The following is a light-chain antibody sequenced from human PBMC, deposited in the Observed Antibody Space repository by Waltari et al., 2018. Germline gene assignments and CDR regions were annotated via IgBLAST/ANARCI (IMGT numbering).Light chain of an antibody. Sequence: QAVLTQPASLSAPPGASVSLTCPLRSGINVASYRIYWYQQKPGSPPQYLLRYNSDPDKQQGARGPSRFAGSNNGSGNAGVFGVSGLQTEDEADYYGLVWEGGAWVFGGGTKLTVL. CDR1: SGINVASYR. CDR2: YNSDPDK. V-gene: IGLV5-45*01. CDR3: LVWEGGAWV. J-gene: IGLJ3*02.